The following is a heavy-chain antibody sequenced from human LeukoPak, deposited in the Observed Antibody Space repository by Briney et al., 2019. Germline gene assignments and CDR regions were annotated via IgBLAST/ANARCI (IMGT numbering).Heavy chain of an antibody. Sequence: GGSLRLSCAASGFTFSSYWMSWVRQAPGKGLEWVANIKQDGSEKYYVDSVKGRFTISRDNAKNSLYLQMNSLRAEDTAVYYCARARTGVPAANYGMDVWGQGTTVTVSS. CDR1: GFTFSSYW. CDR2: IKQDGSEK. CDR3: ARARTGVPAANYGMDV. V-gene: IGHV3-7*01. J-gene: IGHJ6*02. D-gene: IGHD2-2*01.